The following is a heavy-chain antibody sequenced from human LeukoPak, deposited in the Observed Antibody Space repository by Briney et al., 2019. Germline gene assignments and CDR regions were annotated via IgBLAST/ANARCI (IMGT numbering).Heavy chain of an antibody. Sequence: GGSLRLSCAASGFTFSDYYMSWIRQAPGKGLEWVSYISSSGSTIYYADSVKGRFTISRDNAKNSLYLQMNSLRTEDTAVYYCAVHPHGQQLALGYFDYWGQGTLVTVSS. CDR1: GFTFSDYY. CDR2: ISSSGSTI. CDR3: AVHPHGQQLALGYFDY. V-gene: IGHV3-11*04. J-gene: IGHJ4*02. D-gene: IGHD6-13*01.